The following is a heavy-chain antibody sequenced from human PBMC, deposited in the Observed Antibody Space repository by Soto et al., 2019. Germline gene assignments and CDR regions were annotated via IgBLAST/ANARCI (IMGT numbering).Heavy chain of an antibody. CDR3: ASGSNGVCCPFDY. V-gene: IGHV3-48*01. CDR1: GFTFSSYS. CDR2: ISSSGSTI. J-gene: IGHJ4*02. Sequence: EVQLVESGGGLVQPGGSLRVSCAASGFTFSSYSMNWVRQAPGKGLEGVSYISSSGSTIYYADSVKGRFTISRDNAKNSLYLQMYSLRAEDTAVYYCASGSNGVCCPFDYWGQGTLVTVSS. D-gene: IGHD2-8*01.